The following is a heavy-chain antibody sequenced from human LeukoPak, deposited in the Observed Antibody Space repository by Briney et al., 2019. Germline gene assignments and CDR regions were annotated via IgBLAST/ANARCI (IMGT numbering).Heavy chain of an antibody. D-gene: IGHD5-18*01. CDR2: IYPGDSDT. Sequence: GESLKISCKGSGYSFTSYWIGWVRQMPGKGLEWMGIIYPGDSDTRYSPSFQGQVTISADKSVSTAYLQWSSLKASDTAMYYCARQRAVDTAMVDYWGQGTLVTVSS. V-gene: IGHV5-51*01. CDR1: GYSFTSYW. J-gene: IGHJ4*02. CDR3: ARQRAVDTAMVDY.